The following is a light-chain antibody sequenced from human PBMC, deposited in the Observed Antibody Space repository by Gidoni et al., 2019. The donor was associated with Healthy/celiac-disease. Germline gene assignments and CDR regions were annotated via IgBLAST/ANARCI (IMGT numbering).Light chain of an antibody. CDR1: QRVNRY. CDR2: DAA. Sequence: IVFTQSPATLSLSPGARATLSCRASQRVNRYLAWYQQKPGQAPRLLSYDAANRATGIPARVSGRGSGTDFTLTISSLEPEEFAGYYCQQRSNWLTFGGGTKVEIK. J-gene: IGKJ4*01. CDR3: QQRSNWLT. V-gene: IGKV3-11*01.